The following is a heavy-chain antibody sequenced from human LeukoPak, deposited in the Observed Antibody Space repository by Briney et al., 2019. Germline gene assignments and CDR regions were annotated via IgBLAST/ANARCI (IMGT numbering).Heavy chain of an antibody. CDR2: IYSGGSA. Sequence: EPGGSLRLSCAASGFTVSSNYTSWVRQAPGKGLEWVSVIYSGGSAYYADSVKVRFTISRDNSKNTLYLQMNSLRAEDTAVYYCARGPPPRYYDSNWGQGTLVSVSS. D-gene: IGHD3-22*01. CDR1: GFTVSSNY. J-gene: IGHJ4*02. V-gene: IGHV3-66*02. CDR3: ARGPPPRYYDSN.